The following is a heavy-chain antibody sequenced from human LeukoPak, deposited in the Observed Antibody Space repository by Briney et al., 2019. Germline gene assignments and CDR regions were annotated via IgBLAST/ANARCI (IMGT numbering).Heavy chain of an antibody. J-gene: IGHJ4*02. CDR2: INPNSGGT. CDR3: ARPYCSGGSCYLDRYDYFDY. CDR1: GYTFTGYY. Sequence: ASVKVSCKASGYTFTGYYMHWVRQAPGQGLEWMGWINPNSGGTNYAQKFQGRVTMTSDPSISTAYMELSRLSSDDTAVYYCARPYCSGGSCYLDRYDYFDYWGQGTLVTVSS. D-gene: IGHD2-15*01. V-gene: IGHV1-2*02.